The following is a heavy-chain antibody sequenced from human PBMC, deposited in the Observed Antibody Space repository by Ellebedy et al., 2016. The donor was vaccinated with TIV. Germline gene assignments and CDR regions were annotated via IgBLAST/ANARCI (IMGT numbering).Heavy chain of an antibody. J-gene: IGHJ4*02. D-gene: IGHD2/OR15-2a*01. CDR2: IIPNRGDT. Sequence: AASVKVSCKASGFTLIDYYIQWIRQAPGQGPEWMGWIIPNRGDTKYAQKFQGRVAMTWDRTTSTSYVELSSLRSDDTAIYYCASGEYGEPSPFDCWGQGTQVTVSS. V-gene: IGHV1-2*02. CDR1: GFTLIDYY. CDR3: ASGEYGEPSPFDC.